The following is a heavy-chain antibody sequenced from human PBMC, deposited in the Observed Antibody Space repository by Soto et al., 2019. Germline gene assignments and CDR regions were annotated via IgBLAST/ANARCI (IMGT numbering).Heavy chain of an antibody. Sequence: QVQLVQSGADVKKPGTSVKVSCKAAGYSVTNYWMYWVRQATGQGLELMGMINPSTGSTRSAQKFKDRVTPTRATSTTTVYSELSTLISDTTAVYYCARDGGLLTASWHYDLWGPAPRVTVSS. CDR3: ARDGGLLTASWHYDL. J-gene: IGHJ2*01. D-gene: IGHD3-16*01. CDR2: INPSTGST. V-gene: IGHV1-46*01. CDR1: GYSVTNYW.